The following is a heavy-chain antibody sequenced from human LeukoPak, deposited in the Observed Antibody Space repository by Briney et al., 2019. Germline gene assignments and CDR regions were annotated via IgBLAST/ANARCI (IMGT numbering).Heavy chain of an antibody. CDR2: ISSSSSYI. J-gene: IGHJ6*02. D-gene: IGHD3-3*02. V-gene: IGHV3-21*01. CDR3: ARLSRRALNYYGMDV. Sequence: GGSLRLSCAASGFTFSSYSMNWVRQAPGKGLEWVSSISSSSSYIYYADSVKGRFTISRDNAKNSLYLQMNSLRAEDTAVYYCARLSRRALNYYGMDVWGQGTTVTVFS. CDR1: GFTFSSYS.